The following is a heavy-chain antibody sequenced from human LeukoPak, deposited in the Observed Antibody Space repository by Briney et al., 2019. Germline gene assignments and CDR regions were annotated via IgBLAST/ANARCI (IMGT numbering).Heavy chain of an antibody. CDR1: GFTFGDYG. CDR3: ARGGGTDYFDY. J-gene: IGHJ4*02. V-gene: IGHV3-20*04. CDR2: INWNGGST. Sequence: GGSLRLSCAASGFTFGDYGMSWVCQAPGKGLEWVSGINWNGGSTGYADSVKGRFTISRDNAKNSLYLQMNSLRAEDTALYYCARGGGTDYFDYWGQGTLVTVSS. D-gene: IGHD2-15*01.